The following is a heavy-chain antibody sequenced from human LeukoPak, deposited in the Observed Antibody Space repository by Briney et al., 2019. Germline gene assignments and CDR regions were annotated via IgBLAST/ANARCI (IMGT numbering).Heavy chain of an antibody. CDR3: ARWYSSSFDY. J-gene: IGHJ4*02. D-gene: IGHD6-6*01. V-gene: IGHV4-39*01. Sequence: PETLSLTCTVSGGSISSSNYYWGWIRQPPGKGLEWVGTIYYSGSTYYNPSLRSRATISADTSKNQFSLKLSSVTAADTAVYYCARWYSSSFDYWGQGTLVTVSS. CDR2: IYYSGST. CDR1: GGSISSSNYY.